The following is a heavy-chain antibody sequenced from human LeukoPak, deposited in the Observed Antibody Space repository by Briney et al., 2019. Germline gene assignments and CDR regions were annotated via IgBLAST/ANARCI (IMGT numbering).Heavy chain of an antibody. CDR1: GYRFSTYW. CDR2: IFPGDSDT. V-gene: IGHV5-51*01. CDR3: ARQKNYASGPGVLDS. Sequence: GESLKISCKDFGYRFSTYWTGWVRQLPGKGLEWMGMIFPGDSDTRYSPSFQGQVTISVDKSISTAYLQWSSLKASDTAMYYCARQKNYASGPGVLDSWGQGTLVTVSS. J-gene: IGHJ4*02. D-gene: IGHD3-10*01.